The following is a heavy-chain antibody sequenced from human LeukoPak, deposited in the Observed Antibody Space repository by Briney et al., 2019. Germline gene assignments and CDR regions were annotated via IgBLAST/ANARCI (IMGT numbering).Heavy chain of an antibody. J-gene: IGHJ3*02. D-gene: IGHD3-22*01. CDR3: ARNSYYDNSGEGAFDI. Sequence: KPSETLSLTCAVYGGSFSGYYWSWIRQPPGKGLEWIGEINHSGSTNYNPSLKSRVTISVDTSKNQFSLKLSSVTAADTAVYYCARNSYYDNSGEGAFDIWGQGTMVTVST. CDR2: INHSGST. V-gene: IGHV4-34*01. CDR1: GGSFSGYY.